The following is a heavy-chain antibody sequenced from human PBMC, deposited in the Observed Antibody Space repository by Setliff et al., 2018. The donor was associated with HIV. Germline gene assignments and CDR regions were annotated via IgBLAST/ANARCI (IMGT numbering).Heavy chain of an antibody. J-gene: IGHJ5*02. D-gene: IGHD2-15*01. Sequence: SVKVSCKASGGTFNTYVISWLRQAPGQGLEWMGGTISILGVANYAQKFQGRLTITADKSTNTAYMELSSLKSDDTAVYYCARGPEEGDCSGGSCYGNFDPWGQGTLVTV. V-gene: IGHV1-69*10. CDR3: ARGPEEGDCSGGSCYGNFDP. CDR2: TISILGVA. CDR1: GGTFNTYV.